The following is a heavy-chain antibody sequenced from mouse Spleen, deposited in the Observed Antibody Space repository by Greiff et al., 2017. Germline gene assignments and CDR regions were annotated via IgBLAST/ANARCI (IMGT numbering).Heavy chain of an antibody. CDR3: ARGPYGNYDAMDY. D-gene: IGHD2-1*01. CDR2: ISSGSSTI. V-gene: IGHV5-17*02. Sequence: EVQGVESGGGLVQPGGSRKLSCAASGFTFSSFGMHWVRQAPEKGLEWVAYISSGSSTIYYADTVKGRFTISRDNPKNTLFLQMTSLRSEDTAMYYCARGPYGNYDAMDYWGQGTSVTVSS. CDR1: GFTFSSFG. J-gene: IGHJ4*01.